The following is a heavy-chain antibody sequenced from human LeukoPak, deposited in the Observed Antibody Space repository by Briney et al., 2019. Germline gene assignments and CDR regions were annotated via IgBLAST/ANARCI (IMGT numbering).Heavy chain of an antibody. D-gene: IGHD6-13*01. CDR1: GFTFSSYA. CDR3: AKDPYSSSWYPYYFDY. V-gene: IGHV3-23*01. Sequence: PGGSLRLSCAASGFTFSSYAMSWVRQAPGKGLEWVSAISGSGGSTYYADSVKGRFTISRDNSKNTLYLQMNSLGAEDTAVYYCAKDPYSSSWYPYYFDYWGQGTLVTVSS. CDR2: ISGSGGST. J-gene: IGHJ4*02.